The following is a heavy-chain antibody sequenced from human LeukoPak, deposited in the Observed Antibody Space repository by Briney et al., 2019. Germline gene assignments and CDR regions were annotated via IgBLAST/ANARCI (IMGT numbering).Heavy chain of an antibody. V-gene: IGHV4-59*01. J-gene: IGHJ6*03. D-gene: IGHD3-9*01. CDR3: ARQRDMSRFRGLGPDCYHMDV. Sequence: PSETLSLTCTVSGGSNISYYWSWIRQPPGKGLEWIGYIYYSGSTNYNPSLKSRVTISVDTSKNQFSLKLSSVTAADTSVHYCARQRDMSRFRGLGPDCYHMDVWGKGTTVTVSS. CDR1: GGSNISYY. CDR2: IYYSGST.